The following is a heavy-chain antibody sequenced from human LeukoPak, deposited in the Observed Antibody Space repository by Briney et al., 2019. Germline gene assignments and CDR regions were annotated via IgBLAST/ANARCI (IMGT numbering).Heavy chain of an antibody. D-gene: IGHD3-10*01. CDR2: ISSDGSST. CDR3: ARLGSGSTLDC. CDR1: GFSFSSYW. J-gene: IGHJ4*02. V-gene: IGHV3-74*01. Sequence: PGGSLRLSCAASGFSFSSYWMHWVRQAPGKGLVWVSRISSDGSSTIYADSVKGRFTISRDNAKNTLYLQMNSLRAEDTAVYYCARLGSGSTLDCWDQGILVTVSS.